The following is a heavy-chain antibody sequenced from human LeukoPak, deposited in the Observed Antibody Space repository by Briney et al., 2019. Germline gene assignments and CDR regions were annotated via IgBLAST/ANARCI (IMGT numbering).Heavy chain of an antibody. CDR3: ARDSSSSWYIGFFDY. CDR1: GDTFSSYA. J-gene: IGHJ4*02. Sequence: SVTVSCKASGDTFSSYAISWVRQAPGQGLEWMGWIIPIFGTANYAQKFQGRVTITADESTSTAYIELSSLRSEDTVVYYCARDSSSSWYIGFFDYWGQGTLVTVSS. D-gene: IGHD6-13*01. V-gene: IGHV1-69*13. CDR2: IIPIFGTA.